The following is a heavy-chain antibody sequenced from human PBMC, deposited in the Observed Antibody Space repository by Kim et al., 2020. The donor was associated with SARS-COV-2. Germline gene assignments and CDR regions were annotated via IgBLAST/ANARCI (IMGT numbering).Heavy chain of an antibody. D-gene: IGHD2-15*01. CDR2: IFWNGGEL. CDR1: GFNSAGHA. J-gene: IGHJ6*02. CDR3: TKDITPGGSDV. Sequence: GGSLRLSCVVSGFNSAGHAMRWVRQAPGKGLEWVSGIFWNGGELGYADSVKGRFTISRDIASNSVYLQMDSLRPDDTAVYYCTKDITPGGSDVWGQENAV. V-gene: IGHV3-9*02.